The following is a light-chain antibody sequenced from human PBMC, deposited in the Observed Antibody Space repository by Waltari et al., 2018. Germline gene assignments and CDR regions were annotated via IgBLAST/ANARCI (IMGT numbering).Light chain of an antibody. J-gene: IGKJ2*01. CDR3: QQRSNWPPYT. CDR1: QSISRF. V-gene: IGKV3-11*01. Sequence: EIVVTQSPATLSVSPGERATLSCKASQSISRFLNWYQHKPGQPPRLVIYDASNRPSGIPARFSGSGSGTDFTLTIKSLEPEDSAVYYCQQRSNWPPYTFGQGTKLEI. CDR2: DAS.